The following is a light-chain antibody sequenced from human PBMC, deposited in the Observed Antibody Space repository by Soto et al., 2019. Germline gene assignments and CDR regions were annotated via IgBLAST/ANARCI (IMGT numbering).Light chain of an antibody. J-gene: IGKJ1*01. V-gene: IGKV1-5*03. CDR3: QHYNSYSEA. CDR2: KAS. CDR1: QTISSW. Sequence: DIPMTQAPSTLSGSVGDRVTINCRASQTISSWLAWYQQKPGKAPKLMIYKASTLKSGVPSRFSGSGSGTECTLTISSLQPDDVATYYCQHYNSYSEALGQGTKVDI.